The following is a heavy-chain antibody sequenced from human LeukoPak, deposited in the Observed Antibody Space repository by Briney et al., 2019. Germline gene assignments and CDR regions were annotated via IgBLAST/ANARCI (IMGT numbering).Heavy chain of an antibody. V-gene: IGHV4-59*12. D-gene: IGHD2-2*01. CDR1: GGSISSYY. Sequence: SETLSLTCTVSGGSISSYYWSWIRQPPGKGLEGIGYIYYSGSTNYNPSLKSRVTISVDTSKNQFSLKLSSVTAADTAVYYCAQSEGVPAAHFDYWGQGTLVTVSS. J-gene: IGHJ4*02. CDR3: AQSEGVPAAHFDY. CDR2: IYYSGST.